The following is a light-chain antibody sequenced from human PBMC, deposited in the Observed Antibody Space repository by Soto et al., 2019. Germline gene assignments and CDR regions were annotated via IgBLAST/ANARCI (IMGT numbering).Light chain of an antibody. CDR1: QSVSSY. J-gene: IGKJ5*01. CDR2: DAS. Sequence: MELKQSAATLALSPGKRATLSCRASQSVSSYLAWYQQKPGQAPRLLIYDASTRATGIPARFSGSGFETDFRHTIYSLGPGDPADPFCQSLSPGPRLSFARGTRLEIK. V-gene: IGKV3-11*01. CDR3: QSLSPGPRLS.